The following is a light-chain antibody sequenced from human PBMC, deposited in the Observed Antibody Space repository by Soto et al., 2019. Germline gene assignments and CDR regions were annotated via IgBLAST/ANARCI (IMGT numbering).Light chain of an antibody. J-gene: IGKJ2*01. CDR3: QQSYSTPYT. CDR2: AAS. CDR1: QSISSY. V-gene: IGKV1-39*01. Sequence: DLQMTQSPSSLSASVGDRVTITCRACQSISSYLSWYQQKPGKAPKRLIYAASRLQSGGPSRFSGSGSGTDFTLTISSLQAEDFATYYCQQSYSTPYTFGQGTKLEIK.